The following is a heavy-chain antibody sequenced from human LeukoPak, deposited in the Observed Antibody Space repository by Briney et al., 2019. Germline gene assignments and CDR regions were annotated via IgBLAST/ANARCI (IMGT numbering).Heavy chain of an antibody. V-gene: IGHV4-39*07. CDR1: GGSISSSGHY. Sequence: SETLSLTCSVSGGSISSSGHYWGWIRQSPEKGLDWIGSIYSNGDTYYNPSVKSRVTISVDTSKNQFSLKLTSVTAAETAVYYCARSATVTTGYFDYWGQGALVTVSS. CDR3: ARSATVTTGYFDY. CDR2: IYSNGDT. D-gene: IGHD4-17*01. J-gene: IGHJ4*02.